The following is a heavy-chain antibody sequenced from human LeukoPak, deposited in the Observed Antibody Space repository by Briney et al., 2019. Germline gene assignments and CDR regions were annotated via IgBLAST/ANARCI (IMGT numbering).Heavy chain of an antibody. V-gene: IGHV4-4*07. Sequence: SETLSLTCTVSGGSISSYYWSWIRQPAGKRLEWIGRIYTSGSTNYNPSLKSRVTMSVDTSKNQFSLKLSSVTAADTAVYYCARYGYSYGPTYFDYWGQGTLVTVSS. CDR1: GGSISSYY. D-gene: IGHD5-18*01. J-gene: IGHJ4*02. CDR3: ARYGYSYGPTYFDY. CDR2: IYTSGST.